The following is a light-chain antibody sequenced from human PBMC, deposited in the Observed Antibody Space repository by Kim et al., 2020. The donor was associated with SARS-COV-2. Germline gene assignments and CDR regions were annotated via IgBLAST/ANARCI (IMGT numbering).Light chain of an antibody. CDR3: AAWDDSLKV. J-gene: IGLJ3*02. CDR2: RNN. Sequence: QSVLTQPPSASGTPGQRVTISCSGSSSNIVSNYVYWYQQLPGTAPKLLIYRNNQRPSGVPDRFSGSKSGTSASLAISGLRSEDEADYYCAAWDDSLKVFGGGTKLTVL. CDR1: SSNIVSNY. V-gene: IGLV1-47*01.